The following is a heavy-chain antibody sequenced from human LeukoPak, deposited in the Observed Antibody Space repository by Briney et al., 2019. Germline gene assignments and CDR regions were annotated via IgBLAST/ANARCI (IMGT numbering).Heavy chain of an antibody. Sequence: SQTLSLTCTVSGGSISSGGYYWSWIRQHPGKGLEWIGYIYYSGSAYYNPSLKSRVAISVDTSKSQFSLKLSSVTAADTAVYYCARTGFWSGYDPYGMDVWGQGTTVTVSS. CDR3: ARTGFWSGYDPYGMDV. D-gene: IGHD3-3*01. V-gene: IGHV4-31*03. J-gene: IGHJ6*02. CDR2: IYYSGSA. CDR1: GGSISSGGYY.